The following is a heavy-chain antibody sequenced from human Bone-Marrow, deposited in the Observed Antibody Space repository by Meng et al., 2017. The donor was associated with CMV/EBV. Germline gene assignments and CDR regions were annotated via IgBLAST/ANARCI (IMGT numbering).Heavy chain of an antibody. Sequence: GGSLRLSCAASGFTFSSYAMHWVRQTPGKGLEYVSASSSNGGSTYYADSVKGRFTISRDNSKNTLYLQMGSLRAEDMAVYYCARESYYFWSGYSDSGTSWFDPWGQGTLVTVSS. CDR3: ARESYYFWSGYSDSGTSWFDP. CDR2: SSSNGGST. D-gene: IGHD3-3*01. CDR1: GFTFSSYA. J-gene: IGHJ5*02. V-gene: IGHV3-64*02.